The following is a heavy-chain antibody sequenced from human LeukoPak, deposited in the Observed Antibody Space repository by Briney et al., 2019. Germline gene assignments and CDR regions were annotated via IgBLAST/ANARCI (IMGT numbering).Heavy chain of an antibody. D-gene: IGHD3-22*01. J-gene: IGHJ3*02. CDR2: INFSGTT. V-gene: IGHV4-39*07. CDR1: GGSISSSRFF. CDR3: ASSTRETYYYDSSGYYYHAFDI. Sequence: PSETLSLTCTVSGGSISSSRFFWAWIRQPPGKGLEWIGNINFSGTTYYNPSLKSRVTLSVDPSKNQFSLKLSSVTAADTAVYYCASSTRETYYYDSSGYYYHAFDIWGQGTMVTVSS.